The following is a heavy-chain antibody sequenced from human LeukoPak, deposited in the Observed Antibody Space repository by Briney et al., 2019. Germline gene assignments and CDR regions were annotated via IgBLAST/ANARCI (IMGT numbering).Heavy chain of an antibody. V-gene: IGHV3-23*01. Sequence: GGSLRLSCAASGFTFDNYRMSWVRQAPGKGLEWASTANADGGNTYYADSVKGRFTISRDNSKSTLILQMNSLRVEDTALYYCTKRVRYGGTWDHFADWGQGTLVTVSS. CDR1: GFTFDNYR. D-gene: IGHD6-13*01. CDR2: ANADGGNT. J-gene: IGHJ4*02. CDR3: TKRVRYGGTWDHFAD.